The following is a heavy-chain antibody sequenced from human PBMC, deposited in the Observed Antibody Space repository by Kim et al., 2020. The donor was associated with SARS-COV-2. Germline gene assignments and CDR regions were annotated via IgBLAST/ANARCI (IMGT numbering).Heavy chain of an antibody. Sequence: GGSLRLSCATSGFTFSSYWMTWVRQAPGKGLEWVANIKEDGREKYYVDSVKGRFTISRDNAKNSLFLQMNSLRVEDTAVYYCAGRVGYAYWCQGTLVTV. CDR3: AGRVGYAY. J-gene: IGHJ4*02. V-gene: IGHV3-7*03. CDR1: GFTFSSYW. CDR2: IKEDGREK. D-gene: IGHD2-15*01.